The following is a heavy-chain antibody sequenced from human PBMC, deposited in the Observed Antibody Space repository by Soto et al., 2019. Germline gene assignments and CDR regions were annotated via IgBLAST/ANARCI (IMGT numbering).Heavy chain of an antibody. CDR1: GGSISSGDYY. Sequence: SETLSLTCTVSGGSISSGDYYWSWIRQPPGKGLEWIGYIYYSGSTYYNPSLKSRVTISVDTSKNQFSLKLSSVTAADTAVYYCARGLISGSPYSGGWYYFDSWGQGTQVTVSS. D-gene: IGHD2-15*01. J-gene: IGHJ4*02. V-gene: IGHV4-30-4*01. CDR2: IYYSGST. CDR3: ARGLISGSPYSGGWYYFDS.